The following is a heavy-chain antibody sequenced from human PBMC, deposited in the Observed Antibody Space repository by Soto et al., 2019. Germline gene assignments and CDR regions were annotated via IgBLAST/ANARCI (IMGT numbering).Heavy chain of an antibody. Sequence: QVQLVQSGAEVKKPGASVKVSCKKSGYIFPAYSMHWVRQAPGQGLEWMGVVNPSGGSAHYAQSFEGRVTLTRDTSTSTFYMELSSLRSEDTAVYYCAREENCRGGTCYSEYFHHWGQGTLVTDSS. CDR2: VNPSGGSA. CDR3: AREENCRGGTCYSEYFHH. D-gene: IGHD2-15*01. CDR1: GYIFPAYS. V-gene: IGHV1-46*01. J-gene: IGHJ1*01.